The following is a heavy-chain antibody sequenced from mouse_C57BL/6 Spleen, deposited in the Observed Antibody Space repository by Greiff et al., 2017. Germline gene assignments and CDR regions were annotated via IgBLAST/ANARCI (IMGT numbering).Heavy chain of an antibody. CDR2: ISDDGSN. CDR1: GYSITSGYY. CDR3: ARGEYDGMDY. J-gene: IGHJ4*01. Sequence: EVQLQESGPGLVKPCASLTISCSATGYSITSGYYWNLRRQPAGDHLEWGGYISDDGSNNYNPSLKNRISITRDTSKNQVFLKLNSVTTEDTAAYYCARGEYDGMDYWGQGTSVTVSS. V-gene: IGHV3-6*01.